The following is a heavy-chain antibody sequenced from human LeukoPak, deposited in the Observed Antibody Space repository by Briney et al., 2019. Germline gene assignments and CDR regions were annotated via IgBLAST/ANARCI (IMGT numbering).Heavy chain of an antibody. CDR2: INHSGST. CDR1: GGSFSGYY. Sequence: PLETLSLTCAVCGGSFSGYYWSWIRQPPGKGLEWIGEINHSGSTNYNPSLKSRVTISVDTSKSQFSLKLSSVTAADTAVYYCARVPVLRFLEWLPVDAFDIWGQGTMVTVSS. J-gene: IGHJ3*02. V-gene: IGHV4-34*01. CDR3: ARVPVLRFLEWLPVDAFDI. D-gene: IGHD3-3*01.